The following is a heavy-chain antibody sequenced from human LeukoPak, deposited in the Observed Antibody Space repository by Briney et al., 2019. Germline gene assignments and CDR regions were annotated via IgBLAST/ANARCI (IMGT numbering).Heavy chain of an antibody. V-gene: IGHV3-33*01. CDR2: IWYDGSNK. CDR3: ARDYIRWLRSGGYFDY. Sequence: GGPLRLSCAASGFTFSSYGMHWVRQAPGKGLEWVAVIWYDGSNKYYADSVKGRFTISRDNSKNTLYLQMNSLRAEDTAVYYCARDYIRWLRSGGYFDYWGQGTLVTVSS. CDR1: GFTFSSYG. D-gene: IGHD5-12*01. J-gene: IGHJ4*02.